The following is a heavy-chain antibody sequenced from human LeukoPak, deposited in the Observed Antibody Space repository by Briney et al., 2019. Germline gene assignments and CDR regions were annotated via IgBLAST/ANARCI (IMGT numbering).Heavy chain of an antibody. CDR3: AKGLYHYFGSGSYTLDF. Sequence: GGSLRLSCAASGFTFSSYAMSWVRQAPGKGLELVSGISGSDTGTYYADSVKGRFTISRDNSKNTLYLQMNSLRADDTAVYYCAKGLYHYFGSGSYTLDFWGQGTQVTVSS. J-gene: IGHJ4*02. CDR1: GFTFSSYA. V-gene: IGHV3-23*01. CDR2: ISGSDTGT. D-gene: IGHD3-10*01.